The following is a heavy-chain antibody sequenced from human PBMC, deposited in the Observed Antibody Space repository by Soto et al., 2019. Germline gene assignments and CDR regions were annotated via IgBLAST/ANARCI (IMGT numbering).Heavy chain of an antibody. D-gene: IGHD2-2*01. CDR3: ARSIVVAPAAPYYYMDV. V-gene: IGHV1-18*01. J-gene: IGHJ6*03. Sequence: SVKVSCKASGYTFTSYGISWVRQAPGQGLEWMGWISAYNGNTNYAQKLQGRVTMTTDTSTSTAYMELRSLRSDDTAVYYCARSIVVAPAAPYYYMDVWGKGTTDTVYS. CDR2: ISAYNGNT. CDR1: GYTFTSYG.